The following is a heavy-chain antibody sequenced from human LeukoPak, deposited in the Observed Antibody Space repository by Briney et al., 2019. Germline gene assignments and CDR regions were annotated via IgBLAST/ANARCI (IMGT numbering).Heavy chain of an antibody. J-gene: IGHJ4*02. CDR2: ISAYNGNT. CDR1: GYTLTSYG. D-gene: IGHD1-14*01. Sequence: ASVKVSCKASGYTLTSYGISWVRQAPGQGVEWMGWISAYNGNTNYAQKPQARVTMTTDTPPSTAYVKLGNTGSDDTAVYYCARAALNRYDECLYDYWGQGTLVTVS. V-gene: IGHV1-18*01. CDR3: ARAALNRYDECLYDY.